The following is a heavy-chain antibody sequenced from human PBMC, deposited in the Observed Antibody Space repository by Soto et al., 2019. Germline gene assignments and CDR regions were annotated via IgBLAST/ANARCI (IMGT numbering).Heavy chain of an antibody. D-gene: IGHD2-15*01. CDR3: ASILGYCSGGSCYSLHYYYYYMDV. CDR2: IYYSGST. CDR1: GGSISSSSYY. Sequence: QLQLQESGPGLVKPPETLSLTCTVSGGSISSSSYYWGWIRQPPGKGLEWIGSIYYSGSTYYNPSLKSRVTISVDTSKNQFSLKLSSVTAADTAVYYCASILGYCSGGSCYSLHYYYYYMDVWGKGTTVTVSS. V-gene: IGHV4-39*01. J-gene: IGHJ6*03.